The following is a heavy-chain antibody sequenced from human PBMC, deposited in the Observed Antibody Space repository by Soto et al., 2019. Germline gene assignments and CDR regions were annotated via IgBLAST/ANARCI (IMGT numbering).Heavy chain of an antibody. CDR2: ISSSSSYT. Sequence: PGGSLRLSCAASGFTFSDYYMSWIRQAPGKGLEWVSYISSSSSYTNYADSVKGRFTISRDNAKNSPYLQMNSLRAEDTAVYYCARDGYSGYDFHYYYGMDVWGQGTTVTVSS. J-gene: IGHJ6*02. CDR1: GFTFSDYY. CDR3: ARDGYSGYDFHYYYGMDV. V-gene: IGHV3-11*06. D-gene: IGHD5-12*01.